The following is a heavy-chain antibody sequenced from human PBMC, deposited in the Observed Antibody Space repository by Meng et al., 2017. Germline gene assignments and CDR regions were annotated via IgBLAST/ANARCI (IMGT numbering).Heavy chain of an antibody. D-gene: IGHD3-10*01. V-gene: IGHV4-34*01. J-gene: IGHJ4*02. CDR1: GGSFSGYY. Sequence: SETLSLTCAVYGGSFSGYYWSWIRQPPGKGLEWIGEINHSGSTNYNPSLKSRVTISVDTSKNQFSLKLSSVTAADKAVYYCARGKRITMVRGVINSAYYFDYWGQGTLVTVSS. CDR3: ARGKRITMVRGVINSAYYFDY. CDR2: INHSGST.